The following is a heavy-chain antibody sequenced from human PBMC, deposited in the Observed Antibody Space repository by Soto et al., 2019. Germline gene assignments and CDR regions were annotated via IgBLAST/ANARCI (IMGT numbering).Heavy chain of an antibody. CDR1: GSTFSSYA. Sequence: EVQLLESGGGLVQPGGSLRLSCAASGSTFSSYAMSWGRQAPGKGLEWVSASSGSGGSTYYADSVKGRFTISGDNSKITLYLKMNSLRAEDTAVYYCTKDFIVTYYYDSSGYSDAFHIWGQGTTVTVSS. V-gene: IGHV3-23*01. J-gene: IGHJ3*02. CDR3: TKDFIVTYYYDSSGYSDAFHI. D-gene: IGHD3-22*01. CDR2: SSGSGGST.